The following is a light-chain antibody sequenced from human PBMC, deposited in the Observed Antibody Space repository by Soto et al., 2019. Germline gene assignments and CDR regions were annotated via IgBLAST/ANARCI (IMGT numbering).Light chain of an antibody. CDR1: QSISSY. CDR3: QQYDNLPRT. CDR2: AAS. J-gene: IGKJ1*01. Sequence: DIQMTQSPSSLSASVGDRVTITCRASQSISSYLNWYQHKPGKAPKLLIYAASSLQSGVPSRFSGSGSGTDFILTISSLQPEDFATYYCQQYDNLPRTFGQGTKV. V-gene: IGKV1-39*01.